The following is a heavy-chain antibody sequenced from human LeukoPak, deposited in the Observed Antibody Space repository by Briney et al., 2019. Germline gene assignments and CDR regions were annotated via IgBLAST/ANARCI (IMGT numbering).Heavy chain of an antibody. V-gene: IGHV3-53*01. Sequence: GGSLRLSCAVSGLFVSSNYMTWVRQAPEKGLEWVSSIYAAGSTYYADSVKGRFTISRDNSKNTLYLHMNSLTAEDTAMYYCATKFDFWGQGTLVTVSS. CDR3: ATKFDF. CDR2: IYAAGST. J-gene: IGHJ4*02. CDR1: GLFVSSNY.